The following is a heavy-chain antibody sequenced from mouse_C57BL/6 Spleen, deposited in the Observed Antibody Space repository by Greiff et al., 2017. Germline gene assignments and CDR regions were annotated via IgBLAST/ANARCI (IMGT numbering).Heavy chain of an antibody. D-gene: IGHD2-14*01. V-gene: IGHV1-63*01. J-gene: IGHJ3*01. CDR3: AITGYDEGFAY. CDR1: GYTFTNYW. Sequence: QVQLKESGAELVRPGTSVKMSCKASGYTFTNYWIGWAKQRPGHGLEGIGDLYPGGGSTNYNEKFKGKATLTAGKFSSTAYMQCSSLTSEDAAIYYCAITGYDEGFAYWGQGTLVTVSA. CDR2: LYPGGGST.